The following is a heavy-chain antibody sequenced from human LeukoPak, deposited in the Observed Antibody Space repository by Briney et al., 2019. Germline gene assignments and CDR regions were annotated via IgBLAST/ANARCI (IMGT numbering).Heavy chain of an antibody. V-gene: IGHV3-7*01. D-gene: IGHD2-2*01. Sequence: GGSLRLSCTASGFTISDYWMTWVRQAPGKGLEWVANIKQDGSAKHYVDSVKGRFTISRDNAKNSLYLQMDSLRVEDTATYYCARWRGSTSERSDYWGQGTLVTVSS. J-gene: IGHJ4*02. CDR2: IKQDGSAK. CDR3: ARWRGSTSERSDY. CDR1: GFTISDYW.